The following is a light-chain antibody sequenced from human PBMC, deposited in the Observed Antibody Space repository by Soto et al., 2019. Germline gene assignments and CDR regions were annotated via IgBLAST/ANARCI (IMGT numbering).Light chain of an antibody. CDR2: DAT. CDR3: QERGNWPLT. J-gene: IGKJ4*01. V-gene: IGKV3-11*01. CDR1: QSVSSY. Sequence: EIVLTQSPATLSLSPGERATLSCRASQSVSSYLAWYQQKPGQAPRLLIYDATNRATGIPARFNGSGSGTDFTLTISGLEPEDFGVYYCQERGNWPLTFGGGTKVEIK.